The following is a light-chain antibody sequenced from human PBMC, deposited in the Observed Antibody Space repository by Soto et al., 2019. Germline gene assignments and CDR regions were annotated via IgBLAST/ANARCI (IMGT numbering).Light chain of an antibody. J-gene: IGKJ1*01. CDR2: GSS. Sequence: EIVLTQSPGTLSLSPGERATLSCRASQSVSSSYLAWYQQKPGQAPRLLIYGSSSTAAGIPDRFSGSGCGTDFTLTISRLEPEDFAVYYCQQYGSSPGTFGQGTKVEIK. CDR1: QSVSSSY. V-gene: IGKV3-20*01. CDR3: QQYGSSPGT.